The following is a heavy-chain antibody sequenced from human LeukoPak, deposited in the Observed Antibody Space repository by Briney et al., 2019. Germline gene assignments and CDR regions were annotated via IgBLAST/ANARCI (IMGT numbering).Heavy chain of an antibody. J-gene: IGHJ4*02. CDR3: ASASLTYYYDSSGYYPRPFDY. Sequence: PSETLSLTCAVYGGSFSGYYWSWIRQPPGKGLEWIGEINHSGSTNYNPSLKSRVTISVDTSKNQFSLKLSSVTAADTAVYYCASASLTYYYDSSGYYPRPFDYWGQGTLVTVSS. D-gene: IGHD3-22*01. CDR2: INHSGST. V-gene: IGHV4-34*01. CDR1: GGSFSGYY.